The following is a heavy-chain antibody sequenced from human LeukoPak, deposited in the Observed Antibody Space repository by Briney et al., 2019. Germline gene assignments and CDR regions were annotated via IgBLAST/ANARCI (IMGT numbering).Heavy chain of an antibody. CDR3: ARAEGLWAWPFYYMDV. V-gene: IGHV4-59*01. CDR2: IYYSGST. Sequence: SETLSLTCTVSGGSISSYYWSWIRQPPGKGLEWIGYIYYSGSTNYNPSLKSRVTISVDTSKNQFSLKLSSVTAADTAVYYCARAEGLWAWPFYYMDVWGKGTTVTVSS. CDR1: GGSISSYY. J-gene: IGHJ6*03. D-gene: IGHD3-16*01.